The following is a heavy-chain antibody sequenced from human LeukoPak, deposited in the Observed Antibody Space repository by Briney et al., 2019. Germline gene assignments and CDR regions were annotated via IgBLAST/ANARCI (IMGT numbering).Heavy chain of an antibody. CDR3: ARDGYGGYDFWSGLRPYYFDY. CDR1: GLTVSSYA. J-gene: IGHJ4*02. Sequence: GGSLRLSCAASGLTVSSYAMHWVRQAPGKGLEWVAVISYDGSNKYYADPVKGRFTISRDNSKNTLYLQMNSLRAEDTAVYYCARDGYGGYDFWSGLRPYYFDYWGQGTLVTVSS. V-gene: IGHV3-30-3*01. CDR2: ISYDGSNK. D-gene: IGHD3-3*01.